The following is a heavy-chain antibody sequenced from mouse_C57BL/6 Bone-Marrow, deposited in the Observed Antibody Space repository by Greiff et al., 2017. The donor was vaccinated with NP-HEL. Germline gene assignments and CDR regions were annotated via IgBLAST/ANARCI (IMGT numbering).Heavy chain of an antibody. CDR1: GFTFSDYY. J-gene: IGHJ1*03. D-gene: IGHD1-1*01. Sequence: EVKLMESGGGLVQPGGSLKLSCAASGFTFSDYYMYWVRQTPEKRLEWVAYISNGGGSTYYPDTVKGRFTISRDNAKNTLYLQMSRLKSEDTAMYYCARHTTVVATYWYFDVWGTGTTVTVSS. CDR2: ISNGGGST. CDR3: ARHTTVVATYWYFDV. V-gene: IGHV5-12*01.